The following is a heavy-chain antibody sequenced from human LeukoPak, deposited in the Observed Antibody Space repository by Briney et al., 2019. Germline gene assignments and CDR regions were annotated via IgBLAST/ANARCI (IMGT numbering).Heavy chain of an antibody. J-gene: IGHJ6*03. CDR3: ARGYSSGWYDYYYYYYMDV. Sequence: SETLSLTCAVSGGSISSSNWWSWVRQPPGKGLEWIGEIYHSGSTNYNPSLKSRVTISVDKSKNQFSPKLSSVTAADTAVYYCARGYSSGWYDYYYYYYMDVWGKGTTVTVSS. D-gene: IGHD6-19*01. V-gene: IGHV4-4*02. CDR2: IYHSGST. CDR1: GGSISSSNW.